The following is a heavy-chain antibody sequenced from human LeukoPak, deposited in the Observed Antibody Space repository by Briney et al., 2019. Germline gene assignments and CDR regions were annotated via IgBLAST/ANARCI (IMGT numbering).Heavy chain of an antibody. J-gene: IGHJ4*02. CDR1: GFTVSSNY. CDR2: IYSGGST. D-gene: IGHD4-23*01. V-gene: IGHV3-53*01. CDR3: ARDSGYGGNLAFDY. Sequence: GGSLRLSCAASGFTVSSNYMSWVRQAPGKGLEWVSVIYSGGSTYYADSVKGRFTISRDNSKNTLYLQMNSLRAEDTAVYYCARDSGYGGNLAFDYWGQGTLVTVSS.